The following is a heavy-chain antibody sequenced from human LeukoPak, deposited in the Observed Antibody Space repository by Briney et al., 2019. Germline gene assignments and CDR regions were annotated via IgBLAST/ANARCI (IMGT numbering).Heavy chain of an antibody. Sequence: ASVKVSCKASGRTFSPYAIIWVRQAPGQGLGWMGRIIPIFGIANYAQKFQGRVTITADKSTSTAYMELSSLRSEDTAVYYCARDIVVVPAAMGIGTWFDPWGQGTLVTVSS. CDR1: GRTFSPYA. CDR3: ARDIVVVPAAMGIGTWFDP. CDR2: IIPIFGIA. V-gene: IGHV1-69*04. D-gene: IGHD2-2*01. J-gene: IGHJ5*02.